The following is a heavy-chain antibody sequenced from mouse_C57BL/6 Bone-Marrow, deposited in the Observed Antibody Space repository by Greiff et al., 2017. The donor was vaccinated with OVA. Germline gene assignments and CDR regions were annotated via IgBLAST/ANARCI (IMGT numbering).Heavy chain of an antibody. D-gene: IGHD2-4*01. CDR3: ASSMITNYYAMDY. CDR1: GFSLTSYG. V-gene: IGHV2-2*01. J-gene: IGHJ4*01. Sequence: QVQLQQSGPGLVQPSQSLSITCTVSGFSLTSYGVHWVRQSPGTGLEWLGVIWSGGSTDYNAAFISRLSISKDNSKSQVFFKMNSLQADDTAIYYCASSMITNYYAMDYWGQGTSVTVSS. CDR2: IWSGGST.